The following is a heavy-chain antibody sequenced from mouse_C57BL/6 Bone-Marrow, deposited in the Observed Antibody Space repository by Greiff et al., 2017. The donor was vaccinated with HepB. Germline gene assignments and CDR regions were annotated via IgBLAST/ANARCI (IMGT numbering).Heavy chain of an antibody. D-gene: IGHD2-5*01. CDR3: ARKSNYVYYAMDY. J-gene: IGHJ4*01. Sequence: QVQLQQSGAELVRPGTSVKMSCKASGYTFTNYWIGWAKQRPGHGLEWIGDIYPGGGYTNYNEKFKGKATLTADKSSSTAYMQFSSLKSEDSAIYYCARKSNYVYYAMDYWGQGTSVTVSS. CDR1: GYTFTNYW. CDR2: IYPGGGYT. V-gene: IGHV1-63*01.